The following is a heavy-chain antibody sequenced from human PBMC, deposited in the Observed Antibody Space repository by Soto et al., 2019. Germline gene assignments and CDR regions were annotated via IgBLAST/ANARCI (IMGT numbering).Heavy chain of an antibody. CDR1: GLTFGGYA. D-gene: IGHD3-10*01. CDR3: ARKVSGSTGRPDLWYFDL. V-gene: IGHV3-23*01. Sequence: EVQLLDSGGGLVQPGGSLRLSCAASGLTFGGYALTWVRQAPGKGLEWVSPISGGGDATFYADSVKGRFTISRDNSKNTLYLQMNTLRAEDTAVYYCARKVSGSTGRPDLWYFDLWGRGTLVTVSS. CDR2: ISGGGDAT. J-gene: IGHJ2*01.